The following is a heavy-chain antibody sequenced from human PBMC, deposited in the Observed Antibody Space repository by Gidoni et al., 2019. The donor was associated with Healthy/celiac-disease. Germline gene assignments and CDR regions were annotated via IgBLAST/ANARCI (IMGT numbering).Heavy chain of an antibody. J-gene: IGHJ4*02. V-gene: IGHV3-30*18. D-gene: IGHD3-9*01. CDR1: GFTFSSYG. CDR2: ISYDGSNK. Sequence: QVQLVESGGGVVQPGRSLRLSCAASGFTFSSYGMHWVRQAPGKGLEWVAVISYDGSNKYYADSVKGRFTISRDNSKNTLYLQMNSLRAEDTAVYYCAKDAQYYDILTGYSPLSYYFDYWGQGTLVTVSS. CDR3: AKDAQYYDILTGYSPLSYYFDY.